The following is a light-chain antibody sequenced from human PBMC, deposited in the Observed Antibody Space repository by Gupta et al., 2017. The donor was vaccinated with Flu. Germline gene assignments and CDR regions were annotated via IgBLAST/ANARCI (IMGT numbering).Light chain of an antibody. Sequence: GQTTRITCARNNIGMKSVYWYQHKRSQAPVLIVCDDSTRRSGIRERFSGSNSVSAATLTISGGVAADEADYYCHVWYSSTDHMVFGGGTKLTVL. V-gene: IGLV3-21*02. CDR2: DDS. J-gene: IGLJ2*01. CDR1: NIGMKS. CDR3: HVWYSSTDHMV.